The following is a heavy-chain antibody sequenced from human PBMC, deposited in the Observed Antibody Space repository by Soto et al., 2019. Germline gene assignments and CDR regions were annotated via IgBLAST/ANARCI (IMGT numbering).Heavy chain of an antibody. CDR1: GFTFSSYW. J-gene: IGHJ6*03. Sequence: GGSLRLSCAASGFTFSSYWMSWVRQAPGKGLEWVANIKQDGSEKYYVDSVKGRFTISRDNVKNSLYLQMNSLRAEDTAVYYCARGLRYSPDYYYMDVWGKGTTVTVSS. V-gene: IGHV3-7*04. CDR2: IKQDGSEK. D-gene: IGHD3-9*01. CDR3: ARGLRYSPDYYYMDV.